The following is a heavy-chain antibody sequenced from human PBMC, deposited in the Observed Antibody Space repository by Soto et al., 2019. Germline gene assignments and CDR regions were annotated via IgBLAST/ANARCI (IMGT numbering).Heavy chain of an antibody. CDR3: AKDWNYYGSGSYYRY. CDR2: ISYDGSNK. J-gene: IGHJ4*02. V-gene: IGHV3-30*18. CDR1: GFTFSSYG. Sequence: PGGSLRLSCAASGFTFSSYGMHWVRQAPGKGLEWVAVISYDGSNKYYADSVKGRFTISRDNSKNTLYLQMNSLRAEDTAVYYCAKDWNYYGSGSYYRYWGQGTLVTVSS. D-gene: IGHD3-10*01.